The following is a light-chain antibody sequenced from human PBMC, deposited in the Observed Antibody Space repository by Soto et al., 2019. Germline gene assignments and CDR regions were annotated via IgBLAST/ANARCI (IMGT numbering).Light chain of an antibody. Sequence: DIPMTQSPSSLSASVGDRVTMTCRASQSISTYLHWYQQKPGKGPKLLIYGASTLHSGVPSRFIGSGSGTDFTLTISSLQPEDFATYYCQQSYSFPRTFGRGTKVEI. CDR3: QQSYSFPRT. CDR1: QSISTY. V-gene: IGKV1-39*01. J-gene: IGKJ1*01. CDR2: GAS.